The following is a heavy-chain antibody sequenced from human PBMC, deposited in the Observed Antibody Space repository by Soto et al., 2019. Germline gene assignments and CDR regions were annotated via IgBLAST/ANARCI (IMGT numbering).Heavy chain of an antibody. CDR2: IKSKAEGGAT. J-gene: IGHJ4*02. V-gene: IGHV3-15*07. D-gene: IGHD5-12*01. CDR1: GFPFSHAW. CDR3: ATETTYSGYDPQPT. Sequence: EVQLVESGGGLVKPGGSLRLSCATSGFPFSHAWMNWVRQVPGRGLEWVGLIKSKAEGGATDYAAPAKGRFTISRDDSKSTVFLQMDCLKTEDTAVYYCATETTYSGYDPQPTWGQGALVTVAS.